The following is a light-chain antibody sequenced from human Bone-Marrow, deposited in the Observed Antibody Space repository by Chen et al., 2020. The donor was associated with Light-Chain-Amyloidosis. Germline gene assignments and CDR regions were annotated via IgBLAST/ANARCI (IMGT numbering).Light chain of an antibody. CDR1: SCVVGGDNH. V-gene: IGLV2-14*01. Sequence: QSALTQPAPVSEAPGQSIPISCPGTSCVVGGDNHVSWYQQPPDKAPKLMIYEVTNRPSWFPDRISGSKSDNTASLTISGLQTEDEADYFCSSYTITNTLVFGSGTRVTVL. CDR2: EVT. J-gene: IGLJ1*01. CDR3: SSYTITNTLV.